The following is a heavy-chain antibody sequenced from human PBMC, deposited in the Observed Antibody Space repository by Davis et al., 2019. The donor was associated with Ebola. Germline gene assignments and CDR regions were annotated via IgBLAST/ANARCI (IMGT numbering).Heavy chain of an antibody. D-gene: IGHD5-12*01. J-gene: IGHJ6*03. CDR3: ARAPPAGGYRETVPYYYMDV. CDR1: GGSISSYY. V-gene: IGHV4-4*07. CDR2: IYTSGST. Sequence: PSETLSLTCTVSGGSISSYYWSWIRQPAGKGLEWIGRIYTSGSTNYNPSLKSRVTMSVDTSKNQFSLKLSSVTAADTAVYYCARAPPAGGYRETVPYYYMDVWGKGTTVTVSS.